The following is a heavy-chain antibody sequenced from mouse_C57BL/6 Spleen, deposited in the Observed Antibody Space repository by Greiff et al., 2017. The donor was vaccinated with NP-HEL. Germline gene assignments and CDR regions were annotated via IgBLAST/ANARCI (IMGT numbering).Heavy chain of an antibody. CDR3: ARLGTTVVATNYFDY. D-gene: IGHD1-1*01. J-gene: IGHJ2*01. CDR1: GYSITSDY. Sequence: VQLQQSGPGLAKPSQTLSLTCSVTGYSITSDYWNWIRKFPGNKLEYMGYISYSGSTYYYPSLKSRISITRDTSTNQYYLQVNSVTTEDTATYYCARLGTTVVATNYFDYWGQGTTLTVSS. V-gene: IGHV3-8*01. CDR2: ISYSGST.